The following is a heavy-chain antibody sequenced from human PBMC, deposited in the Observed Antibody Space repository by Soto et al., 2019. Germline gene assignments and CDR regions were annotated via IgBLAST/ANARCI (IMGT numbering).Heavy chain of an antibody. V-gene: IGHV3-48*01. CDR2: ISSSGKTI. J-gene: IGHJ5*02. D-gene: IGHD2-15*01. CDR3: ARFPIYCSGGSCYLSWFDA. Sequence: SLRLSCAAPGFTFSDYSMNWVRQAPGKGLEWVSYISSSGKTIYYTDSVKGRFIISRDNVKNSLYLRMNCPRAEDTAVYFCARFPIYCSGGSCYLSWFDAWGQGTPVTVSS. CDR1: GFTFSDYS.